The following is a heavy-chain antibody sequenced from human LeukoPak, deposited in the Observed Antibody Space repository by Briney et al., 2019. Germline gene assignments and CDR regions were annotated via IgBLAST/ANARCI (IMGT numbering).Heavy chain of an antibody. D-gene: IGHD3-22*01. J-gene: IGHJ4*02. Sequence: GGSLRLSCAASGFTFISYGMHWVRQAPGKGLQWVAVVAYDGSNEYYVDSVKGRFTISRDNTKNTQYLQMNRLRAEDTDVYYCEKDYYGRSGYSPFDYWGQGTLVTVSS. CDR3: EKDYYGRSGYSPFDY. V-gene: IGHV3-30*18. CDR1: GFTFISYG. CDR2: VAYDGSNE.